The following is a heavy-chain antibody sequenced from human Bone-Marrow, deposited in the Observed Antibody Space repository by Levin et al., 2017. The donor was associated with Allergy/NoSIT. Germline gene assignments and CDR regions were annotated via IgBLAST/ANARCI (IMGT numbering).Heavy chain of an antibody. CDR3: VKGHSSTWYFSRGGFDY. CDR2: ISSNGGSK. CDR1: GFTFSTYT. V-gene: IGHV3-64D*06. Sequence: ASVKVSCSASGFTFSTYTMHWVRQAPGKGLEYVSAISSNGGSKYYASSVNDRFTISRDDSKTTLYLQMSSLRPEDTAVYYCVKGHSSTWYFSRGGFDYWGQGTLVTVSS. J-gene: IGHJ4*02. D-gene: IGHD6-13*01.